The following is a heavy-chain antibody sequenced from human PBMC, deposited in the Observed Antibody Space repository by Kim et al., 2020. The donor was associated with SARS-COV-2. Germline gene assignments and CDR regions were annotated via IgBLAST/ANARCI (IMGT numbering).Heavy chain of an antibody. CDR2: INPNSGGT. CDR1: GYSFTGYY. CDR3: ARGFPIGGIYFGSGSSNAFDI. Sequence: ASVKVSCKASGYSFTGYYIHWVRQAPGQGLEWMGWINPNSGGTNFAQKFQGRVTMTRDTSVSTAYINLSRLRSDDTAVYYCARGFPIGGIYFGSGSSNAFDIWGQGTMVTVSS. J-gene: IGHJ3*02. V-gene: IGHV1-2*02. D-gene: IGHD3-10*01.